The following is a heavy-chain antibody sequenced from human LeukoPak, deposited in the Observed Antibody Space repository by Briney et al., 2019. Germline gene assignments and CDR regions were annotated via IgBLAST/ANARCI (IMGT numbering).Heavy chain of an antibody. V-gene: IGHV4-34*01. CDR3: ARAPHSYQLLRYFDY. CDR2: INHSGST. J-gene: IGHJ4*02. Sequence: PSETLSLTCAVYGGSFSGYYWSWIRQPPGKGLEWIGEINHSGSTNYNPSLKSRVTISVDTSKNQFSLKLSSVTAADTAVYYCARAPHSYQLLRYFDYWGQGTLVTVSS. D-gene: IGHD2-2*01. CDR1: GGSFSGYY.